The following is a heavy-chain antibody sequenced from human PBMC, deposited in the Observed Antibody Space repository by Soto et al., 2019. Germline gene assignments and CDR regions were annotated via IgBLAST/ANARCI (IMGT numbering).Heavy chain of an antibody. J-gene: IGHJ4*02. D-gene: IGHD2-15*01. V-gene: IGHV4-59*01. CDR1: GGSFSTYY. CDR2: IYYSGST. Sequence: PSETLSLTCTVSGGSFSTYYWSWIRQPPGKGLEWIGYIYYSGSTNSNPSLKSRVTLSVDTSKNQSSLKLSSVTAADTAVYYCARDQGGPFDYWGQGTLVTVSS. CDR3: ARDQGGPFDY.